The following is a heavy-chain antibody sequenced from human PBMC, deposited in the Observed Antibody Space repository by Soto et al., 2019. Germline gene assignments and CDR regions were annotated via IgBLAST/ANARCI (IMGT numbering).Heavy chain of an antibody. CDR1: GGSIGSYS. CDR2: LSYSGST. Sequence: QVRLQESGPGLVKPSETLTLTCTVSGGSIGSYSWNWIRQAPGKGLEWIGYLSYSGSTNYNPSLKRRVAXSADTSKNQFSLRLSSVTAEDTAVYYCARDPRLADWGQGTLVTVSS. D-gene: IGHD2-21*01. V-gene: IGHV4-59*01. J-gene: IGHJ4*02. CDR3: ARDPRLAD.